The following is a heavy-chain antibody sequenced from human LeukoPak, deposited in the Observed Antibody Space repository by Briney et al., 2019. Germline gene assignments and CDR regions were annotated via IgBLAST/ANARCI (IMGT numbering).Heavy chain of an antibody. Sequence: NPSETLSLTCTVSSGSISSGAYYWSWIRQPLGKGLEWIGYIYCSGSTNYNPSLKSRVTISVDTSKNQFSLKLSSVTAADTAVYYCARHNDYYVVGGMDVWGQGTTVTVSS. V-gene: IGHV4-61*08. CDR1: SGSISSGAYY. CDR2: IYCSGST. D-gene: IGHD3-10*02. CDR3: ARHNDYYVVGGMDV. J-gene: IGHJ6*02.